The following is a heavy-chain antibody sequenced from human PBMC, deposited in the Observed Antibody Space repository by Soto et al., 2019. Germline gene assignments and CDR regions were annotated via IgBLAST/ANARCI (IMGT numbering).Heavy chain of an antibody. CDR1: GFTFSSYD. D-gene: IGHD6-19*01. CDR2: IGTAGDT. J-gene: IGHJ6*02. Sequence: GGSLRLSCAASGFTFSSYDMHWVRQATGKGLEWVSAIGTAGDTYYSGSVKGRFTISRENAKSSLSLQMNSLRAEDTAVYYCARRGKYQGIPVAATLYYGLDVWGQGTTVTVSS. V-gene: IGHV3-13*01. CDR3: ARRGKYQGIPVAATLYYGLDV.